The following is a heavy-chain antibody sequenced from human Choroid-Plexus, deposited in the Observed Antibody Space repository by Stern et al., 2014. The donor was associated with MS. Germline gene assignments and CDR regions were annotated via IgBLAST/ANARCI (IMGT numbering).Heavy chain of an antibody. CDR1: GFTFGSCA. CDR3: AKDRQYLTYFFDP. D-gene: IGHD2/OR15-2a*01. Sequence: VQLVESGGGVVQPGRPLRLSCVASGFTFGSCAMHWVRQAPGKGLEWVAGVSYEGSNKYYADSVKGRFTISRDNSQNTLYMQMSSLRPEDTAVYYCAKDRQYLTYFFDPWGQGSLVTVSS. V-gene: IGHV3-30*18. J-gene: IGHJ5*02. CDR2: VSYEGSNK.